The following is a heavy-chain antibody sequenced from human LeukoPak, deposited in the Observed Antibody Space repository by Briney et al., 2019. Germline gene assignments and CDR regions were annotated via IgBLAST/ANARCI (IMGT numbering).Heavy chain of an antibody. CDR2: VSDTGST. V-gene: IGHV4-59*01. J-gene: IGHJ4*01. D-gene: IGHD4-11*01. CDR3: ARTTTTFDD. CDR1: GGSINSYY. Sequence: SETLSLTCTVTGGSINSYYWSWIRQPPGKGLEWIGYVSDTGSTNYNPSLKSRVTISVDTSKNQFYLKLTSVTAADTAVYYCARTTTTFDDWGHGTLVTVSS.